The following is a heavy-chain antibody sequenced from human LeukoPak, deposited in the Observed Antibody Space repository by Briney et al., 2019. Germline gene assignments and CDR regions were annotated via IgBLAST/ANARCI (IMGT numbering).Heavy chain of an antibody. Sequence: PGGSLRLSCAASGFTFSSNYMSWVRQAPGKGLEWVSYISSSGSTIYYADSVKGRFTISRDNAKNSLYLQMNSLRAEDTAVYYCARDQGRDGSGSYHYGMDVWGQGTTVTVSS. CDR2: ISSSGSTI. V-gene: IGHV3-11*01. CDR3: ARDQGRDGSGSYHYGMDV. D-gene: IGHD3-10*01. J-gene: IGHJ6*02. CDR1: GFTFSSNY.